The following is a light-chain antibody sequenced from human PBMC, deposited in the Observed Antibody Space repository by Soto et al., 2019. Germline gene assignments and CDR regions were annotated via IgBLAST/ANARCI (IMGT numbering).Light chain of an antibody. Sequence: DIQMTQSPTSLSASVGDRVTITCRASQGIRNYVAWYQQIPGKAPKLLIYAASTLQSGVPSRFSGSGSGTAFTLTINRLQPEDVATYFCQKYSSVPVFGPGTKVEIK. CDR2: AAS. J-gene: IGKJ3*01. CDR1: QGIRNY. CDR3: QKYSSVPV. V-gene: IGKV1-27*01.